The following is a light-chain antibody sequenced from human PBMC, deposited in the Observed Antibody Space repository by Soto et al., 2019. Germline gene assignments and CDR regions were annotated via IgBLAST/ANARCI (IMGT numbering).Light chain of an antibody. J-gene: IGKJ1*01. Sequence: EIVMTQSPATLSVSPGERATLSCRASQSVSSNLAWYQQKPGQAPRLLIYGASTRATGIPARFSGSGSGTEFTLTISSLQSEDFAVYYCQQYNSYWPFGQGTKVEIK. CDR1: QSVSSN. CDR3: QQYNSYWP. V-gene: IGKV3-15*01. CDR2: GAS.